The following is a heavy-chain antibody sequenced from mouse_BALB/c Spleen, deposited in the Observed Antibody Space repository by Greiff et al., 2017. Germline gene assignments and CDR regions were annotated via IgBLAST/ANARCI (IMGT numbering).Heavy chain of an antibody. V-gene: IGHV5-6-3*01. CDR1: GFTFSSYG. D-gene: IGHD2-14*01. CDR3: ARHYRYDVGAWFAY. CDR2: INSNGGST. Sequence: EVQLVESGGGLVQPGGSLKLSCAASGFTFSSYGMSWVRQTPDKRLELVATINSNGGSTYYPDSVKGRFTISRDNAKNTLYLQMSSLKSEDTAMYYCARHYRYDVGAWFAYWGQGTLVTVSA. J-gene: IGHJ3*01.